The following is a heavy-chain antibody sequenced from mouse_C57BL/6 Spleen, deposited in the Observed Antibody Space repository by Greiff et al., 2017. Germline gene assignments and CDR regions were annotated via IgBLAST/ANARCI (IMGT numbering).Heavy chain of an antibody. CDR1: GYAFSSSW. Sequence: VQLVESGPELVKPGASVKISCKASGYAFSSSWMNWVKQRPGKGLEWIGRIYPGDGDTNYNGKFKGKATLTAAKSSSTAYMQLSSLTSEDAAVYFCERGPHYGNYPYAMDYWGQGTSVTVSS. CDR3: ERGPHYGNYPYAMDY. D-gene: IGHD2-1*01. V-gene: IGHV1-82*01. J-gene: IGHJ4*01. CDR2: IYPGDGDT.